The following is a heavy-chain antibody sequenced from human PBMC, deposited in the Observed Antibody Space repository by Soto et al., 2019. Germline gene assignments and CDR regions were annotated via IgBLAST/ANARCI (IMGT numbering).Heavy chain of an antibody. J-gene: IGHJ4*02. CDR2: IYYSGST. V-gene: IGHV4-31*03. D-gene: IGHD3-3*01. CDR3: ARFTIFGVVISYYFDY. Sequence: SETLSLTCTVSGGSISSGGYYWSWIRQHPGKGLEWIGYIYYSGSTYYNPSIKSRVTISVDTSKNQFSLKLSSVTAADTAVYYCARFTIFGVVISYYFDYWGQGTLVTVSS. CDR1: GGSISSGGYY.